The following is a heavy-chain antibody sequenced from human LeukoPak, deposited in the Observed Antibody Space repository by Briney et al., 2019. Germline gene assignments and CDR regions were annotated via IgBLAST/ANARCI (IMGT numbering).Heavy chain of an antibody. D-gene: IGHD4/OR15-4a*01. J-gene: IGHJ4*02. CDR3: ARDSLHNYGGTGYGYYFDY. CDR1: GFTFSSYW. CDR2: INSDGSST. V-gene: IGHV3-74*01. Sequence: GGSLRLSCAASGFTFSSYWMHWVRQAPGKGLVWVSRINSDGSSTSYADSVKGRFTVSRDNAQKSLFPQMNGLRVEDTAMYYCARDSLHNYGGTGYGYYFDYWGQGTPVTVSS.